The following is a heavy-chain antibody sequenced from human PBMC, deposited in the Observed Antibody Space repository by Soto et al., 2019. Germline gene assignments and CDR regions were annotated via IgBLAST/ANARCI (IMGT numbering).Heavy chain of an antibody. V-gene: IGHV3-21*01. D-gene: IGHD2-21*02. Sequence: PGGSLRLSCAASGFTLSGYSMNWVRQAPGKGLEWVASISTRSDIYYADSVKGRFTISRDNAKNPVSLQMNSLRAEDTAVYYCAREETAWPLAYGLDVWGQGTTVTVSS. CDR2: ISTRSDI. CDR1: GFTLSGYS. J-gene: IGHJ6*02. CDR3: AREETAWPLAYGLDV.